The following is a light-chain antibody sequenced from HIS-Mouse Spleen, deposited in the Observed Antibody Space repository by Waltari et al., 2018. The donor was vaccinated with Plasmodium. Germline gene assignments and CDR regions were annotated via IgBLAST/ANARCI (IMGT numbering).Light chain of an antibody. J-gene: IGLJ2*01. V-gene: IGLV3-1*01. CDR1: KLGYKY. CDR2: QDS. Sequence: SYELTQPPSVSVSPGQTASITCSGDKLGYKYACWYQQKPGQSPVLVIYQDSKRPSGIPERFSGSNSGKTATLTISGTQAMDEADYYCQAWDSSTVVFGGGTKLTVL. CDR3: QAWDSSTVV.